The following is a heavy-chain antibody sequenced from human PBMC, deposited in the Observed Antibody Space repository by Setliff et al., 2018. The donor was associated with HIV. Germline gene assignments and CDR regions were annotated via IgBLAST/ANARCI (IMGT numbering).Heavy chain of an antibody. Sequence: SETLSLTCAVHGGSFSGHYWSWIRQTPGKGLEWMGEINHSGSTNYNPSLKSRVTILVDSSKKQFSLKLSSVTAADTGVYYCARGTKYSSGWSRGDYWGQGTQVTVSS. CDR1: GGSFSGHY. CDR2: INHSGST. D-gene: IGHD6-19*01. V-gene: IGHV4-34*01. J-gene: IGHJ4*02. CDR3: ARGTKYSSGWSRGDY.